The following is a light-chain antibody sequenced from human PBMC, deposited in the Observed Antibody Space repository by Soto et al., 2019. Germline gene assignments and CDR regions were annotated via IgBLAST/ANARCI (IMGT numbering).Light chain of an antibody. Sequence: VIWMTQSPSLLSASTGDRVTISCRISQGISSHLAWYQQRPGKAPDLLIYDASTLQSGVPSRFSGSGSGTDFTLTISFLQSEDFGTYYCQQYHGFPWTFGQGTKVELK. CDR2: DAS. J-gene: IGKJ1*01. CDR3: QQYHGFPWT. CDR1: QGISSH. V-gene: IGKV1D-8*01.